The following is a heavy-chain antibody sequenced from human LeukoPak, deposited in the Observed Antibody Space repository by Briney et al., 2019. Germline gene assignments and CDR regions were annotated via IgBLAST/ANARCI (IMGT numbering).Heavy chain of an antibody. Sequence: GGSLRLSCAASGFTFSSTWMSWVRQAPGKGLEWVGLVGSKTFGETPDYAAPVKGRFTISRDDSETTLYLQMNNLQTEDTAVYYCARLNYGIDCWGQGTLVTVSS. CDR3: ARLNYGIDC. CDR1: GFTFSSTW. CDR2: VGSKTFGETP. J-gene: IGHJ4*02. V-gene: IGHV3-15*04. D-gene: IGHD3-16*01.